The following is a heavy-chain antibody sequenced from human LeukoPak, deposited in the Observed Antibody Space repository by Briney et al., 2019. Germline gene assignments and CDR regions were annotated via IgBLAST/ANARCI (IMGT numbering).Heavy chain of an antibody. V-gene: IGHV3-11*04. Sequence: PGGSLRLSCAASGFTFSDYYMSWIRQAPGKGLEWVSYMSTSDSPIYYTDSVKGRFTISRDNAKNSLYLQMNSLRAEDTAVYYCASLWFGELFGYWGQGTLVTVSS. D-gene: IGHD3-10*01. CDR2: MSTSDSPI. J-gene: IGHJ4*02. CDR1: GFTFSDYY. CDR3: ASLWFGELFGY.